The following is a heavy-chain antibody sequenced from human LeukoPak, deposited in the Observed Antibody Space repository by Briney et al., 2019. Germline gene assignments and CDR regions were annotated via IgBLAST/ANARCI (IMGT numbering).Heavy chain of an antibody. D-gene: IGHD2-2*01. CDR3: ARDGVVPVRGFDY. V-gene: IGHV4-39*07. CDR1: GGSISSSSYY. Sequence: NSSETLSLTCTVSGGSISSSSYYWGWIRQPPGKGLEWIESIYYSGSTYYNPSLKSRVTISVDTSKNQFSLELSSVTAADTAVYYCARDGVVPVRGFDYWGQGTLVTVSS. CDR2: IYYSGST. J-gene: IGHJ4*02.